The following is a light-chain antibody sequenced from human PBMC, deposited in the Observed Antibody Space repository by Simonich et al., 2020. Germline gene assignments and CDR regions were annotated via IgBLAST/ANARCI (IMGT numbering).Light chain of an antibody. Sequence: QSALTQPASVSGSPGQSITISCTGTRSDVGGYNYVSWYQQNPGKAPKLMIYDVSKRPSGVANRFSGSKSGNTASLTISGLQAEDEADYYCSSYTSSSTWVFGGGTKLTVL. J-gene: IGLJ3*02. CDR2: DVS. CDR3: SSYTSSSTWV. V-gene: IGLV2-14*03. CDR1: RSDVGGYNY.